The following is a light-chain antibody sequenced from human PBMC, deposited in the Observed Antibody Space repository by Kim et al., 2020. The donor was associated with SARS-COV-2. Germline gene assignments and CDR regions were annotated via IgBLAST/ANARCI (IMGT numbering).Light chain of an antibody. V-gene: IGKV3-20*01. Sequence: EIVLTQSPGTLSLSPGEKATISCRASQSVSSSSLAWYQQKPGQAPRLLIYGASNWATGIPDRFSGSGSGTEFTLTISRVEPEDFAVYYCQQYGSSPQTFGQGTKVDI. CDR3: QQYGSSPQT. J-gene: IGKJ1*01. CDR2: GAS. CDR1: QSVSSSS.